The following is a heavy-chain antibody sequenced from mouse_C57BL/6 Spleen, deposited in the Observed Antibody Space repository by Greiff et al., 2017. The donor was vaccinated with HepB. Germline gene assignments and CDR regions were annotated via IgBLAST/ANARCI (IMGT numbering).Heavy chain of an antibody. CDR1: GFNIKDYY. V-gene: IGHV14-2*01. CDR2: IDPEDGET. D-gene: IGHD2-4*01. J-gene: IGHJ3*01. Sequence: EVQLQESGAELVKPGASVKLSCTASGFNIKDYYMHWVKQRTEQGLEWIGRIDPEDGETKYAPKFQGKATITADTSSNTAYLQHSSLTSEDTAVYYCARGIYYDSWFAYWGQGTLVTVSA. CDR3: ARGIYYDSWFAY.